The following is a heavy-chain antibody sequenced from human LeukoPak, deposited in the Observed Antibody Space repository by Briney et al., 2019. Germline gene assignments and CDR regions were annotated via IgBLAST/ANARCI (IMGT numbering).Heavy chain of an antibody. V-gene: IGHV3-23*01. D-gene: IGHD4-11*01. Sequence: GGSLRLSCAASGFTFSSYAMSWVRQAPGKGLEWVSTISGSGGSTYYADSVKGRFTISRDNSKNTLYLQMNSLRAEDTAVYYCALLTRTYSLFDYWGQGTLVTVSS. CDR1: GFTFSSYA. CDR2: ISGSGGST. J-gene: IGHJ4*02. CDR3: ALLTRTYSLFDY.